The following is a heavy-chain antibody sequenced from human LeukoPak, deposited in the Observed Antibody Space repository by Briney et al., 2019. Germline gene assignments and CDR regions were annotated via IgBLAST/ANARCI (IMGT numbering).Heavy chain of an antibody. CDR1: GGSISSGGYY. CDR3: ARAPPCCSGGSCYATSHFDY. Sequence: PSETLSLTCTVSGGSISSGGYYWSWIRQHPGKGLEWIGYIYYSGSTYYNPSLKSRVTISVDTSKNQFSLKLSSVTAADTAVYYCARAPPCCSGGSCYATSHFDYWGQGTLVTVSS. J-gene: IGHJ4*02. V-gene: IGHV4-31*03. D-gene: IGHD2-15*01. CDR2: IYYSGST.